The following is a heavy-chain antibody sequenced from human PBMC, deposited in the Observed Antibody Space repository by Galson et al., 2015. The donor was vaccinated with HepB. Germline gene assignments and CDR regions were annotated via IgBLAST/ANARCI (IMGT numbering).Heavy chain of an antibody. CDR2: INHSGST. V-gene: IGHV4-34*01. CDR1: GGSFSGYY. J-gene: IGHJ5*02. Sequence: ETLSLTCAVYGGSFSGYYWSWIRQPPGKGLEWIGEINHSGSTNYNPSLKSRVTISVDPSKNQFSLKLSSVTAADTAVYYCARVQRIARIAAAGTRGAAFDPWGQGTLVTVSS. CDR3: ARVQRIARIAAAGTRGAAFDP. D-gene: IGHD6-13*01.